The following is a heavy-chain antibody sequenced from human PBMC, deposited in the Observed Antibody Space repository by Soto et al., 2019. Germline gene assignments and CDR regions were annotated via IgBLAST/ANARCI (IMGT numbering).Heavy chain of an antibody. Sequence: SETLSLTCTVSGGSISSYYWSWIRQPPGKGLEWIGYIYYSGSTNYNPSLKSRVTISVDTSKNQFSLKLSSVTAADTAVYYCARVGGRYSYGKNYYYYGMDVWGQGTTVTVSS. J-gene: IGHJ6*02. D-gene: IGHD5-18*01. CDR2: IYYSGST. CDR1: GGSISSYY. V-gene: IGHV4-59*01. CDR3: ARVGGRYSYGKNYYYYGMDV.